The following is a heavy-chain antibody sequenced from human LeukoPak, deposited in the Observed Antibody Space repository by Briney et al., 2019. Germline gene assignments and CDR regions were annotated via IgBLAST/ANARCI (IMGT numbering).Heavy chain of an antibody. J-gene: IGHJ5*02. CDR3: ARDFQEYYYGSGSYQFP. CDR1: GFTFSSYG. CDR2: IWYDGSNK. Sequence: GRSLRLSCAASGFTFSSYGMHWVRQAPGKGLEWVAVIWYDGSNKYYADSVRGRFTISRDNSKNTLYLQMNSLRAEDTAVYYCARDFQEYYYGSGSYQFPWGQGTLVTVSS. D-gene: IGHD3-10*01. V-gene: IGHV3-33*01.